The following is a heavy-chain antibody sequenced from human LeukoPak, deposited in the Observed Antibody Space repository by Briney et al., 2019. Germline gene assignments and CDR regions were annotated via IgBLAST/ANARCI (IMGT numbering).Heavy chain of an antibody. J-gene: IGHJ5*02. Sequence: PGRSLRLSCAASGFTFSSYGMHWVRQAPGKGLEWVAVISYDGSNKYYADSVKGRLTISRDNSKNTLYLQMNSLRAEDTAVYYCAKEAYGSGLFDPWGQGTLVTVSS. CDR3: AKEAYGSGLFDP. D-gene: IGHD3-10*01. CDR1: GFTFSSYG. CDR2: ISYDGSNK. V-gene: IGHV3-30*18.